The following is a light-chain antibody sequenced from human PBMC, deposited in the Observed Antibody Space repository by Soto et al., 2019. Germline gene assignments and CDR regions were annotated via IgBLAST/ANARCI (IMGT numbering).Light chain of an antibody. CDR3: QQHNNWSPIT. CDR2: GAS. V-gene: IGKV3-15*01. CDR1: QSVSTN. J-gene: IGKJ4*01. Sequence: EIVMTQSPATLSVSPGDRATLSCRASQSVSTNLAWYQQKPGQAPRLLIYGASTRATGIPARFSGSGSGTEFTLTVSTLQSIDFAVYYCQQHNNWSPITFGGGTKVAIK.